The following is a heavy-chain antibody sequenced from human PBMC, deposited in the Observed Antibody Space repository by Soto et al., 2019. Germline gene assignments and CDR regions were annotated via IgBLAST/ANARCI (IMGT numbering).Heavy chain of an antibody. D-gene: IGHD6-19*01. J-gene: IGHJ4*02. CDR2: IYHSGST. CDR3: TSAGGLGAVAVDY. Sequence: QLQLQESGSGLVKPSQTLSLTCAVSGGSISSGGYSWSWIRQPPGKGLEWIGYIYHSGSTYYNPSLTSTVTASVATSKIQLSLEMTSVPAADTALYYCTSAGGLGAVAVDYWAQGTLVTVSS. V-gene: IGHV4-30-2*01. CDR1: GGSISSGGYS.